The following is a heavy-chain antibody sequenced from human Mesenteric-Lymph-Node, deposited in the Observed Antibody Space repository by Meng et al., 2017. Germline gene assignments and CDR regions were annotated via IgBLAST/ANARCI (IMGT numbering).Heavy chain of an antibody. D-gene: IGHD3-22*01. CDR3: SRWTGSSSYSNTFDC. V-gene: IGHV3-49*03. CDR2: ITSKAYGGTT. J-gene: IGHJ4*02. CDR1: GFNFRDYP. Sequence: GESLKISCTTSGFNFRDYPMSWFRQAPGMGLEWVGFITSKAYGGTTDYAAPVKGRSTISKDDSKSIDYLQMSNLKTEDTAVYYCSRWTGSSSYSNTFDCWGQGTLVTVSS.